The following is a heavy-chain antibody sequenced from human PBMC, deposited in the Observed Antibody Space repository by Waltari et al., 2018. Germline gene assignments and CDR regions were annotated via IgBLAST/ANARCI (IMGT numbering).Heavy chain of an antibody. V-gene: IGHV4-38-2*01. J-gene: IGHJ5*01. Sequence: QVHLQQSGPGLVKHSETLSLTCAVSGGSISDGYDWSWIRQPPGRGLEWIGHVYGRRGRTFSNPSPQNRLTLSTITSSNQFSLKIISLPAAYTAVYYCGRRQLVHSVPGRIDSWGQGVLVTVSS. CDR3: GRRQLVHSVPGRIDS. CDR1: GGSISDGYD. D-gene: IGHD1-26*01. CDR2: VYGRRGRT.